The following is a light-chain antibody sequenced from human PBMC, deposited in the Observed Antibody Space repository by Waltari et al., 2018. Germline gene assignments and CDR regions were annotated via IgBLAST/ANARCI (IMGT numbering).Light chain of an antibody. CDR3: QSYDTSLSVV. CDR1: GSNIGAGYD. Sequence: QSVLTQPPSVSGAPGQRVTISCTGSGSNIGAGYDVHWYQQLPRATPKLLIYVSTMLPLGVPARFFGSTSGTSASLAITGLQAEDEADYYCQSYDTSLSVVFGGGTKLTVL. V-gene: IGLV1-40*01. J-gene: IGLJ3*02. CDR2: VST.